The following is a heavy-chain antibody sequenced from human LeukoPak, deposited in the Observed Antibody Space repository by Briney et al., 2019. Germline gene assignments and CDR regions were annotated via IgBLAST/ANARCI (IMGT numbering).Heavy chain of an antibody. V-gene: IGHV4-34*01. CDR3: ARARGVNRRDAFDI. CDR2: INHSGST. J-gene: IGHJ3*02. D-gene: IGHD1-14*01. Sequence: KPSETLSLTCAVYSGSFSGYYWSWIRQPPGKGLEWIGEINHSGSTNYNPSLKSRVTISVDTSKNQFSLNLSSVTAADTAVYYCARARGVNRRDAFDIWGQGTMVTVSS. CDR1: SGSFSGYY.